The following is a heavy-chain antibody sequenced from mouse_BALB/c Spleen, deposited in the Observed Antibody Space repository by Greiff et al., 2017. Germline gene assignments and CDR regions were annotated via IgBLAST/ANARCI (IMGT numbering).Heavy chain of an antibody. CDR1: GFTFSSYA. CDR2: ISSGGSYT. CDR3: ARDPGTGDRFAY. J-gene: IGHJ3*01. Sequence: EVMLVESGGGLVKPGGSLKLSCAASGFTFSSYAMSWVRQSPEKRLEWVAEISSGGSYTYYPDTVTGRFTISRDNAKNTLYLEMSSLRSEDTAMYYCARDPGTGDRFAYWGQGTLVTVSA. V-gene: IGHV5-9-4*01. D-gene: IGHD4-1*01.